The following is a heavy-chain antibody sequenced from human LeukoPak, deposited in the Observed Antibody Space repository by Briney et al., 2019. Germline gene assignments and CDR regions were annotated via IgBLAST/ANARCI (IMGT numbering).Heavy chain of an antibody. V-gene: IGHV1-24*01. CDR1: GYTLTELS. J-gene: IGHJ4*02. D-gene: IGHD7-27*01. CDR3: ATDPWGTGGPWDFDY. CDR2: FDPEDGET. Sequence: ASVKVSCKVSGYTLTELSMHWVRQAPGKGLEWMGGFDPEDGETIYAQKFQGRVTMTEDTSTDAAYMELSSLRSEDTAVYYCATDPWGTGGPWDFDYWGQGTLVTVSS.